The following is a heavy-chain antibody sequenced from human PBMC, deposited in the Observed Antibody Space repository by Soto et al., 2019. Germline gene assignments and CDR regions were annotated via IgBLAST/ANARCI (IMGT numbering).Heavy chain of an antibody. CDR2: IIDSSGST. CDR1: GFTFSSCS. V-gene: IGHV3-23*01. Sequence: LGGSLSLSCAASGFTFSSCSMGWVRQAPGKGLEWVSDIIDSSGSTYYADSVTGRFTISRDNSKSTMQLQMNSLRAEDSFLYYCAKGRSYYYYYSVDVWGQGTTVTVAS. CDR3: AKGRSYYYYYSVDV. J-gene: IGHJ6*01.